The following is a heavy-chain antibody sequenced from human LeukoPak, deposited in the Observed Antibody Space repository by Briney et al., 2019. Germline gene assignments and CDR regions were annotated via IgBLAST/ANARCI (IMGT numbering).Heavy chain of an antibody. D-gene: IGHD3-22*01. CDR3: ATMYYYDSSGQTPFDY. J-gene: IGHJ4*02. CDR2: INHSGST. CDR1: GGSFSGYY. Sequence: SETLSLTCAVYGGSFSGYYWSWIRQPPGKGLEWIGEINHSGSTNYNPSLKSRVTISVDTSKNQFSLKLSSVTAADTAVCYCATMYYYDSSGQTPFDYWGQGTLVTVSS. V-gene: IGHV4-34*01.